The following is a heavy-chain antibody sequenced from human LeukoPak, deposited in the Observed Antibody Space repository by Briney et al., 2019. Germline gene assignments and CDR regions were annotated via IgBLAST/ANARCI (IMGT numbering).Heavy chain of an antibody. Sequence: GSLRLSCAASGFTFSDYWMSWVRQAPGKGLEWVADIKQDGSDKKYVDSVKGRFTISRDNAKKSLYLQMDSLRAEDTAVYYCARSLWPADYWGQGTLVTVSS. CDR2: IKQDGSDK. V-gene: IGHV3-7*01. J-gene: IGHJ4*02. CDR3: ARSLWPADY. CDR1: GFTFSDYW. D-gene: IGHD3-10*01.